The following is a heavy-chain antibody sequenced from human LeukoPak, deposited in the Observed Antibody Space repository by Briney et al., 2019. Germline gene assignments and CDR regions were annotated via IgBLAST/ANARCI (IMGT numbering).Heavy chain of an antibody. Sequence: GGSLRLSCAASGFTFDDYGMSWVRQAPGKGLEWVSSISSSSSYIYYADSVKGRFTISRDNAKNSLYLQMNSLRAEDTAVYYCARDLRRVVPAAMGFDYWGQGTLVTVSS. D-gene: IGHD2-2*01. CDR1: GFTFDDYG. CDR3: ARDLRRVVPAAMGFDY. CDR2: ISSSSSYI. J-gene: IGHJ4*02. V-gene: IGHV3-21*01.